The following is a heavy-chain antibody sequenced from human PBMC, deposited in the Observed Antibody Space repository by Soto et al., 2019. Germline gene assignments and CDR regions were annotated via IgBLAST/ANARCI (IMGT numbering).Heavy chain of an antibody. V-gene: IGHV1-46*01. Sequence: ASVKVSCKASGYTFTSYYMHWVRQAPGQGLEWMGIINPSGGSTSYAQKFQGRVTMTRDTSTSTAYMELRSLRSDDTAVYYCARDLGIAVADVFGWFDPWGQGTLVTVSS. CDR2: INPSGGST. D-gene: IGHD6-19*01. CDR1: GYTFTSYY. CDR3: ARDLGIAVADVFGWFDP. J-gene: IGHJ5*02.